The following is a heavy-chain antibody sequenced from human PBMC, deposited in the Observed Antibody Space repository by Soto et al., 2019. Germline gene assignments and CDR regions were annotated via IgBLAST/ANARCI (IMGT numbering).Heavy chain of an antibody. CDR2: IDHSGST. Sequence: QVQLQESGPGLVKPSGTLSLTCAVSGGSISSTNWWNWVRQPPGKGLEWIGEIDHSGSTNYNPSLQGLVTMPVDKPKNQCALKLSSLTAADTAVYYCVRDSGNGWKDYWGQGTLVTVSS. CDR3: VRDSGNGWKDY. J-gene: IGHJ4*02. CDR1: GGSISSTNW. V-gene: IGHV4-4*02. D-gene: IGHD6-19*01.